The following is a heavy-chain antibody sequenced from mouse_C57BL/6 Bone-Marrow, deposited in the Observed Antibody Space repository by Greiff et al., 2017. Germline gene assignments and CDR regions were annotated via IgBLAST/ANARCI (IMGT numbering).Heavy chain of an antibody. V-gene: IGHV5-17*01. Sequence: EVKLVESGGGLVKPGGSLKLSCAASGYTFRDYGMHWVRQAPEKGLEWVAYISSGSSTIYYADTVKSRFTISIDNAKNTLFLQMTSLRSEDTAMYYCARHNCDFESWFAYWGQGTLVTVSA. CDR3: ARHNCDFESWFAY. CDR1: GYTFRDYG. CDR2: ISSGSSTI. J-gene: IGHJ3*01.